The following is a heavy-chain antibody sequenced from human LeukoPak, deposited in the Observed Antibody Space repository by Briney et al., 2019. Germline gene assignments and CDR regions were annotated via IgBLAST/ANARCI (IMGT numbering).Heavy chain of an antibody. CDR1: GFRLGSYS. V-gene: IGHV3-48*02. CDR2: INSGSSTI. CDR3: ARVLLERPGIDSFDM. J-gene: IGHJ3*02. Sequence: EGSLRLSCGASGFRLGSYSMDWVRQAPGKGLEWVSHINSGSSTIYYSDSVKGRFTISRDNAGNSLYLQMNSLRDEDTAVYYCARVLLERPGIDSFDMWGQGTMVTVSS. D-gene: IGHD1-1*01.